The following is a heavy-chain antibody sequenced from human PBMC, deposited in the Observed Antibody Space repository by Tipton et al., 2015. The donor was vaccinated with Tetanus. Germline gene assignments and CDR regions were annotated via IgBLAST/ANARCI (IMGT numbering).Heavy chain of an antibody. V-gene: IGHV3-11*01. J-gene: IGHJ4*02. CDR2: ISTNGGTI. CDR1: GFTFSDYY. CDR3: ARGQRYFPY. D-gene: IGHD1-14*01. Sequence: SLRLSCTASGFTFSDYYMSWIRQTPGKGLEWVSYISTNGGTIYYADSVKGRFTISRDNAKNSLYLQMYSLRAEDSAVYYCARGQRYFPYWGQGTLVPVSS.